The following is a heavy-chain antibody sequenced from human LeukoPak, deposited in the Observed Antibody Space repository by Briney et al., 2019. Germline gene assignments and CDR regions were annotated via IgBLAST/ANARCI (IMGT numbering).Heavy chain of an antibody. CDR2: INHSGST. V-gene: IGHV4-34*01. CDR1: GGSFSGYY. Sequence: PSETLSLTCAVYGGSFSGYYWSWIRQPPGKGLEWIGEINHSGSTNYNPSPKSRVTISVDTSKNQFSLKLSSVTAADTAVYYCARGRGYSYGLGRFDPWGQGTLVTVSS. CDR3: ARGRGYSYGLGRFDP. D-gene: IGHD5-18*01. J-gene: IGHJ5*02.